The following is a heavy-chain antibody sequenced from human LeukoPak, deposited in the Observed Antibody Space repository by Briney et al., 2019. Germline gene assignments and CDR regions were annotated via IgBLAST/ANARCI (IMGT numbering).Heavy chain of an antibody. CDR3: ARGFSNDFWSGYKY. CDR1: GFTFSSYG. V-gene: IGHV3-30-3*01. D-gene: IGHD3-3*01. J-gene: IGHJ4*02. CDR2: ISYDGSNK. Sequence: GGSLRLSCAAGGFTFSSYGMQWVRQAPGKGLEWGAVISYDGSNKYHADSVKGRFTISRDNSKNTMYLQMNSLRAEDTAVYYCARGFSNDFWSGYKYWGQGTLVTVSS.